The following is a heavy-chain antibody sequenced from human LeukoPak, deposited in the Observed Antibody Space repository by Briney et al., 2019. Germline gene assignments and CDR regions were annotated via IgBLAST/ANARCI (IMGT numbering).Heavy chain of an antibody. CDR2: INQDGSEK. CDR3: ARAGLLWFGESKFDY. D-gene: IGHD3-10*01. J-gene: IGHJ4*02. V-gene: IGHV3-7*01. Sequence: GGSLRLSCAASGFTFSSYWMTWVRQAPGKGLEWVANINQDGSEKYYVDSVRGRFTISRDNAKSSLYLQMNSLRAEDTAVYYCARAGLLWFGESKFDYWGQGTLVTVSS. CDR1: GFTFSSYW.